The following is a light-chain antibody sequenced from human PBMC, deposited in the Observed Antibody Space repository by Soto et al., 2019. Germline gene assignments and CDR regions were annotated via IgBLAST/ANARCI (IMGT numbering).Light chain of an antibody. Sequence: QSALTQPASVSGSPGQSVTIPCTGTNSDLGNYNYVSWYQHHPGKAPKLMIYDVNKRPSGVPDRFSGSKSGNTASLTFSGLQAEDEADYYCCSYAGSSLYVFGTGTKLTVL. J-gene: IGLJ1*01. V-gene: IGLV2-11*01. CDR3: CSYAGSSLYV. CDR2: DVN. CDR1: NSDLGNYNY.